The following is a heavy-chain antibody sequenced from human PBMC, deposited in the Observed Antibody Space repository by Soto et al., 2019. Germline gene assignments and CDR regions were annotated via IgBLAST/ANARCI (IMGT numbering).Heavy chain of an antibody. CDR1: GYTFTSYG. CDR2: ISAYNGNT. CDR3: ARDHIPLVVVGANLFDY. Sequence: QVQLVQSGAEVKKPGASVKVSCKASGYTFTSYGISWVRQAPGQGLEWMGWISAYNGNTKYAQKLQGRVTMTTDTSTSTAYMELRSLRSDDTAVYYCARDHIPLVVVGANLFDYWGQGTLVTVSS. D-gene: IGHD3-22*01. J-gene: IGHJ4*02. V-gene: IGHV1-18*01.